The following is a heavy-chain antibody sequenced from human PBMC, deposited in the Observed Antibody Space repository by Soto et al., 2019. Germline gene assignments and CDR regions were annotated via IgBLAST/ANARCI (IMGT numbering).Heavy chain of an antibody. CDR3: ARVWSVTSNYYGMDV. CDR2: IYYSGST. V-gene: IGHV4-61*08. Sequence: SETLSLTCTVSGGSVSSGGYYGSWIRQPPGKGLEWIGYIYYSGSTNYSPSLKSRVTISVDTSKNQFSLKLSSVTAADTAVYYCARVWSVTSNYYGMDVWGQGTTVTVSS. CDR1: GGSVSSGGYY. D-gene: IGHD4-17*01. J-gene: IGHJ6*02.